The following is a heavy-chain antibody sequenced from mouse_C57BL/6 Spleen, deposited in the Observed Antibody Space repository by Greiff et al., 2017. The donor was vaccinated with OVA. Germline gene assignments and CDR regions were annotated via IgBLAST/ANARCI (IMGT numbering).Heavy chain of an antibody. V-gene: IGHV14-3*01. CDR3: ASPDYYGSSYWYFDV. D-gene: IGHD1-1*01. Sequence: QLQESVAELVMPGASVKLSCTASGFNIKNTYMHWVKQRPEQGLEWIGRIDPANGNTKYAPKFQGKATITADTSSNTAYLQLSSLTSEDTAIYYCASPDYYGSSYWYFDVWGTGTTVTVSS. CDR2: IDPANGNT. J-gene: IGHJ1*03. CDR1: GFNIKNTY.